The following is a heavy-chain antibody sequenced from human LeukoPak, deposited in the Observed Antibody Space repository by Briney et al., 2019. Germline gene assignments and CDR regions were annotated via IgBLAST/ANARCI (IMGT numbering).Heavy chain of an antibody. D-gene: IGHD3-9*01. CDR2: ISYDGSNK. Sequence: PGGSLRLSCAASGFTFSSYAMHWVRQAPGKGLEWVAVISYDGSNKYYADSMKGRFTISRDNSKNTLYLQMNSLRAEDTAVYYCARTMLRYFDWLAPFDPWGQGTLVTVSS. J-gene: IGHJ5*02. CDR3: ARTMLRYFDWLAPFDP. CDR1: GFTFSSYA. V-gene: IGHV3-30-3*01.